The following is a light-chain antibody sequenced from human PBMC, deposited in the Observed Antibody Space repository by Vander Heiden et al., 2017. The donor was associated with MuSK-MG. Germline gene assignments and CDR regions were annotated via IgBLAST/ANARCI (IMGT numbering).Light chain of an antibody. CDR1: QDISNY. Sequence: DIQMTQSPSSLSASIGDRVTITCQASQDISNYLNWFQQKPGKAPKLLIYDASNLEAGVPSRFSGSGYGTDFALTISRRQPEDFAPYYCQRNDNLPSYTFGQGTKLEIK. CDR2: DAS. J-gene: IGKJ2*01. V-gene: IGKV1-33*01. CDR3: QRNDNLPSYT.